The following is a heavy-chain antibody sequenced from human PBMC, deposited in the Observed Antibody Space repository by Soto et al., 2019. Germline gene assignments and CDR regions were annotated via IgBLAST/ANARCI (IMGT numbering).Heavy chain of an antibody. CDR3: ARDAGVSSSWFDAFDI. J-gene: IGHJ3*02. Sequence: GGSLRHSCCGSGFTLRCFSNHLGRQAPGKGLEYGSAISSNGGSTYYANSVKGRFTISRDNSKNTLYLQMGSLRAEDMAVYYCARDAGVSSSWFDAFDIWGQGTMVTVSS. CDR2: ISSNGGST. V-gene: IGHV3-64*01. CDR1: GFTLRCFS. D-gene: IGHD6-13*01.